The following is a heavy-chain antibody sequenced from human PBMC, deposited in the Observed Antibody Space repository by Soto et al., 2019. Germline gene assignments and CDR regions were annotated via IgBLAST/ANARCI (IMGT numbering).Heavy chain of an antibody. V-gene: IGHV3-66*01. CDR1: GFTVRSNR. CDR2: IYIGGNT. Sequence: PGGSLRLSCAASGFTVRSNRMSWVRQAPGKGLEWVSLIYIGGNTDYADSVKGRFTISRDNSKNTLYLQMNSLRAEDSAVYYCARDRGSRYFDWLFYFDDWGRGTLVTVSS. D-gene: IGHD3-9*01. CDR3: ARDRGSRYFDWLFYFDD. J-gene: IGHJ4*02.